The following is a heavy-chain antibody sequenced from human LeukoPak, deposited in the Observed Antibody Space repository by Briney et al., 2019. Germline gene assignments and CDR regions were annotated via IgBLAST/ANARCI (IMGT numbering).Heavy chain of an antibody. V-gene: IGHV3-33*01. CDR2: IWYDGSNK. Sequence: GRSLRLSCAASGFTFSSYGMHWVRQAPGKGLEWVAVIWYDGSNKYYADSVKGRFTTSRDNSNNTLYLQMNSLRAEDTAVYYCARGPDLVTYYHYGMDVWGQGTTVTVSS. CDR1: GFTFSSYG. CDR3: ARGPDLVTYYHYGMDV. D-gene: IGHD3-9*01. J-gene: IGHJ6*02.